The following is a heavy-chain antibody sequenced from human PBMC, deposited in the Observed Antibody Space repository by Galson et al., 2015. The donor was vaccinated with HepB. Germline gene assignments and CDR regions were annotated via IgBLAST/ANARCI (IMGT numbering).Heavy chain of an antibody. CDR1: GGSISSYY. V-gene: IGHV4-59*08. J-gene: IGHJ4*02. D-gene: IGHD3-16*01. CDR2: IYYSGST. Sequence: TLSLTCTVSGGSISSYYWSWIRQPPGKGLEWIGYIYYSGSTNYNPSLKSRVTISVDTSKNQFSLKLTSVTAADTAVYYCARRALSSAGGFDYWGQGTLVTVSS. CDR3: ARRALSSAGGFDY.